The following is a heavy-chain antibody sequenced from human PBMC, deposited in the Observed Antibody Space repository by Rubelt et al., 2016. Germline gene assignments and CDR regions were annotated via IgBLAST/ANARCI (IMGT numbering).Heavy chain of an antibody. CDR1: GGSFSGYY. CDR3: ARGRGYCSSTSCYNLFKDCYYGMDV. CDR2: INHSGST. Sequence: QVQLQQWGAGLLKPSETLSLTCAVYGGSFSGYYWSWIRQPPGKGLEWIGEINHSGSTNYNPSLKSRVTISVDTSKNQFSLKLSAVTAAHTDVYYCARGRGYCSSTSCYNLFKDCYYGMDVWGQGTTITVSS. D-gene: IGHD2-2*02. V-gene: IGHV4-34*01. J-gene: IGHJ6*02.